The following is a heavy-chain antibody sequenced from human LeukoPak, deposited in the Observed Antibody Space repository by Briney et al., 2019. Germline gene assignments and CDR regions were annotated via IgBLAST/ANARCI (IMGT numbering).Heavy chain of an antibody. CDR2: INSDGSST. J-gene: IGHJ6*03. CDR3: ARVSSGSYFGYYYYYMDV. Sequence: GGSLRLSCAASGFTFSNYWMHWVRQAPGKGLVWVSRINSDGSSTSYADSVRGRFTISRDNAKNTLYLQMNSLRAEDTAVYYCARVSSGSYFGYYYYYMDVWGKGTTVTVSS. D-gene: IGHD1-26*01. V-gene: IGHV3-74*01. CDR1: GFTFSNYW.